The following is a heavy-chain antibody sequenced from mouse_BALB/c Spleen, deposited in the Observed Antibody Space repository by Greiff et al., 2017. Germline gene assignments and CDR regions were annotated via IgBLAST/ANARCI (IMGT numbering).Heavy chain of an antibody. CDR2: ISSGGGNT. D-gene: IGHD2-4*01. CDR3: ARYDYDEAY. Sequence: EVQVVESGGGLVKPGGSLKLSCAASGFTFSSYTMSWVRQTPEKRLEWVATISSGGGNTYYPDSVKGRFTISRDNAKNNLYLQMSSLRSEDTALYYCARYDYDEAYWGQGTLVTVSA. J-gene: IGHJ3*01. V-gene: IGHV5-9*03. CDR1: GFTFSSYT.